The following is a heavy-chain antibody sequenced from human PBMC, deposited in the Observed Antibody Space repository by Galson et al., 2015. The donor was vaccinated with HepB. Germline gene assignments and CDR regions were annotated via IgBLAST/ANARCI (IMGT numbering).Heavy chain of an antibody. CDR1: GYTLTELS. J-gene: IGHJ5*02. V-gene: IGHV1-24*01. D-gene: IGHD3-10*01. CDR2: FDPEDGET. Sequence: SVKVSCKVSGYTLTELSMHWVRQAPGKGLEWMGGFDPEDGETIYAQKFQGRVTMTEDTSTDTAYMELSSLRSEDTAVYYCATVLWFGELLSEGGQNWFDPWGQGTLVTVSS. CDR3: ATVLWFGELLSEGGQNWFDP.